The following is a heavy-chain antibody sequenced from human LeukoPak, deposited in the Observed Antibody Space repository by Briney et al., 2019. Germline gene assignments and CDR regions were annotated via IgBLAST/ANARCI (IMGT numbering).Heavy chain of an antibody. V-gene: IGHV4-61*01. CDR1: GGSVNSGSYY. Sequence: TSETLSLTCTVSGGSVNSGSYYWNWIRQPPGKGLEWIGYIYYSGSTNYNPSLKSRVTISVDTSKNQFSLKLSSVTAADTAVYYCARAAYSGSYHSDYWGQGTLVTVSS. J-gene: IGHJ4*02. CDR3: ARAAYSGSYHSDY. D-gene: IGHD1-26*01. CDR2: IYYSGST.